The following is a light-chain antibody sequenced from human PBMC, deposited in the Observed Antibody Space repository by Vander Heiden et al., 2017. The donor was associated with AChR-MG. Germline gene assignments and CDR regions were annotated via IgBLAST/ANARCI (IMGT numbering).Light chain of an antibody. J-gene: IGKJ5*01. CDR3: QHRSNWPPT. CDR1: QSVRSY. Sequence: EIVLTQSPATLSLTPGERATLSCRASQSVRSYLAWYQQKPGQAPRLLIYDTSSRATGIPARFSGSGSGTDFTLTISSLEPEDFAVYYCQHRSNWPPTFGQGTRLEIK. CDR2: DTS. V-gene: IGKV3-11*01.